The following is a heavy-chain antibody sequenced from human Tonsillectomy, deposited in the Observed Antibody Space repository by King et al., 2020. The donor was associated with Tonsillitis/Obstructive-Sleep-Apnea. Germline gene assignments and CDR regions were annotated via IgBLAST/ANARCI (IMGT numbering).Heavy chain of an antibody. D-gene: IGHD6-13*01. CDR1: GFTFGDYA. CDR2: IRSKAYGGTT. V-gene: IGHV3-49*04. J-gene: IGHJ6*03. Sequence: DVQLVESGGGLVQPGRSLRLSCTASGFTFGDYAMSWVRQAPGKGLEWVCFIRSKAYGGTTEYAASVKGRFSISRDDSKSIAYLQMNSLKTEDTAVYYCTRVESGYSSSWGDYYYYYMDVWGKGTTVTVSS. CDR3: TRVESGYSSSWGDYYYYYMDV.